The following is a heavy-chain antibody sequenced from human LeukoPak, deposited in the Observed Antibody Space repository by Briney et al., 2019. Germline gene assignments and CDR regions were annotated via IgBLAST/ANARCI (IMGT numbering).Heavy chain of an antibody. J-gene: IGHJ3*02. Sequence: PSETLSLTCTVSGGSISSYYWSWIRQPPGKGLEWIGYIYYSGSTNYNPSLKSRVTISVDASKNQFSLKLSSVTAADTAVYYCARPIYSSSWYDAFDIWGQGTMVTVSS. CDR1: GGSISSYY. V-gene: IGHV4-59*01. CDR2: IYYSGST. D-gene: IGHD6-13*01. CDR3: ARPIYSSSWYDAFDI.